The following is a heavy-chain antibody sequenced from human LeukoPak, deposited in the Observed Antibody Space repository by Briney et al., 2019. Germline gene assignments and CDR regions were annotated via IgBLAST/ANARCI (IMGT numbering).Heavy chain of an antibody. CDR2: IYHSGST. J-gene: IGHJ6*03. CDR3: ARHREYYDFWSGYPEGMDV. Sequence: SETLSLTCAVSGYSISSGYYWGWIRQPPGKGLEWIGSIYHSGSTYYNPPLKSRVTISVDTSKNQFSLKLSSVTAADTAVYYCARHREYYDFWSGYPEGMDVWGKGTTVTVSS. D-gene: IGHD3-3*01. CDR1: GYSISSGYY. V-gene: IGHV4-38-2*01.